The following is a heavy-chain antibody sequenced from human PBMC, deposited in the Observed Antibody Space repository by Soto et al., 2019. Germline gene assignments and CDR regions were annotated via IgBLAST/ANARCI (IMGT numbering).Heavy chain of an antibody. CDR3: ARDPGSIAVAGKSHYYFDY. CDR2: ISAYNGNT. D-gene: IGHD6-19*01. J-gene: IGHJ4*02. CDR1: GYTFTSYG. V-gene: IGHV1-18*01. Sequence: ASVKVSCKASGYTFTSYGISWVRQAPGQGLEWMGWISAYNGNTNYAQKLQGRVTMTTDTSTSTAYMELRSLRSDDTAVYYCARDPGSIAVAGKSHYYFDYWGQGTLVTVSS.